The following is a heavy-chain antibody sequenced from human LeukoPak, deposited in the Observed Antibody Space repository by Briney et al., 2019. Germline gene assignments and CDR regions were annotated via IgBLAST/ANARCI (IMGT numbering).Heavy chain of an antibody. Sequence: TGGSPRLSCAASGFTFSSYYMSWVRQAPGKGLEWVAYIKQGGSETYYVDSVKGRFTISRDNAKNSLYLQMNSLRAEDTAVYYCAREIALYDSSGYVDYWGQGTLVTVSS. D-gene: IGHD3-22*01. CDR1: GFTFSSYY. J-gene: IGHJ4*02. CDR2: IKQGGSET. CDR3: AREIALYDSSGYVDY. V-gene: IGHV3-7*01.